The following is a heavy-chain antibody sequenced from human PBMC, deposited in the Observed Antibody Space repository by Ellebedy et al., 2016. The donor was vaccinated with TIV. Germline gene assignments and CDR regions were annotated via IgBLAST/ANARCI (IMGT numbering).Heavy chain of an antibody. D-gene: IGHD2-2*01. V-gene: IGHV1-18*01. CDR3: ARDLGYCSSTGCQRDWFDP. J-gene: IGHJ5*02. CDR1: GYTFASHG. CDR2: ISTYNGHT. Sequence: ASVKVSXKASGYTFASHGISWVRQAPGQGLEWMGWISTYNGHTNYPQNFPGRVTMTTDRSTSTAYMELRSLTSDDTAVYYCARDLGYCSSTGCQRDWFDPWGQGTLVTVSS.